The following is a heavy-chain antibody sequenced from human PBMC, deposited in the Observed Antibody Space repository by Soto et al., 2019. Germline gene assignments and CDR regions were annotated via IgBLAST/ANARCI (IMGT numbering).Heavy chain of an antibody. J-gene: IGHJ6*02. CDR1: GGSTSSGGYS. V-gene: IGHV4-30-2*01. CDR3: ATQSYSNSGAYYYYAMDV. CDR2: IYQSGST. Sequence: SETLSLTCAVSGGSTSSGGYSWSWIRQPPGKGLEWIGYIYQSGSTYYNPSLKSRVTISVDRSRNQFSLKLSSVTAADTAVYFCATQSYSNSGAYYYYAMDVWGQGTTVTVYS. D-gene: IGHD4-4*01.